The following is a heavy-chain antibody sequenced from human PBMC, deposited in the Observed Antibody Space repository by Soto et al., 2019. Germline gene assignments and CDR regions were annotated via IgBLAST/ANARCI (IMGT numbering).Heavy chain of an antibody. V-gene: IGHV3-74*01. CDR2: MNSDESSA. Sequence: GGSLRLSCAASGFTFTNYWMHWVRQAPGKGLVWVSRMNSDESSASYADSVKGRFTISRDNVKNTLYLQMNSLRAEDTAVYYYARGPGGSTSYYYYYYYMDVWGKGTTVTVSS. CDR1: GFTFTNYW. J-gene: IGHJ6*03. D-gene: IGHD3-10*01. CDR3: ARGPGGSTSYYYYYYYMDV.